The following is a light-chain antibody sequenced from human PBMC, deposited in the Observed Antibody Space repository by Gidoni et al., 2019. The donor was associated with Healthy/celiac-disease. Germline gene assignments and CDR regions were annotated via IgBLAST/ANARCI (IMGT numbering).Light chain of an antibody. V-gene: IGLV2-14*01. CDR3: SSYTSSSTLV. J-gene: IGLJ2*01. Sequence: GQSITISCTGTSSDVGGYNYVSWYQQHPGKAPKLMIYEVSNRPSGVSNRFSGSKSGNTASLTISGLQAEDEADYYCSSYTSSSTLVFGGGTKLTVL. CDR1: SSDVGGYNY. CDR2: EVS.